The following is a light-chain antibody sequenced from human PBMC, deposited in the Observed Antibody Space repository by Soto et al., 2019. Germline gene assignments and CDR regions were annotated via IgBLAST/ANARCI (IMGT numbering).Light chain of an antibody. Sequence: QSALTQPASGSGSPGQSITISCPGTSSDVGGYNYVSWYQQHPGKAPKLMIYDVSNRPSGVSNRFSGSKSGNTASLTISGLQAEDEADYYCSSYTSSDDVFGTGTKSPS. V-gene: IGLV2-14*01. CDR1: SSDVGGYNY. CDR2: DVS. J-gene: IGLJ1*01. CDR3: SSYTSSDDV.